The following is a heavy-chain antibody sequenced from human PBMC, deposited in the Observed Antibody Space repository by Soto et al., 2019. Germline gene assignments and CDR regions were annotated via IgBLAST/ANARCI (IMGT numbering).Heavy chain of an antibody. J-gene: IGHJ4*02. V-gene: IGHV3-9*02. CDR2: ISSNSATI. CDR3: VKDMKCGGMTTIHYFDS. D-gene: IGHD4-17*01. Sequence: EVQLVESGGGLVQPGRSLRLSCVASGFIADDYAMHGVRQAPGKGLEWVSGISSNSATINYADSVKGRFTISRDNVKNSLFLQMSSLRPEDTAFYYWVKDMKCGGMTTIHYFDSWGQGTLVTVSS. CDR1: GFIADDYA.